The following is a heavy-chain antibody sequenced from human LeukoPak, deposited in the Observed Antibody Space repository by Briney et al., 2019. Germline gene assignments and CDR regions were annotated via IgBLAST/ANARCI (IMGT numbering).Heavy chain of an antibody. CDR1: GGSISSGVAY. CDR2: IYYSGST. J-gene: IGHJ3*02. Sequence: SQTLSLTCTVSGGSISSGVAYWSWIRQHPGKGLEWIGYIYYSGSTYYNPSLKSRVTISVDTSKNQFSLKLTSVTAVDTAVYYCATSGYGRDAFDIWGQGTMVTVSS. CDR3: ATSGYGRDAFDI. D-gene: IGHD5-12*01. V-gene: IGHV4-31*03.